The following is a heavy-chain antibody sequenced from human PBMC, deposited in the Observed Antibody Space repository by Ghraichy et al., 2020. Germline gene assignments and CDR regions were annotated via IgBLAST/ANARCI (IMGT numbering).Heavy chain of an antibody. CDR1: GFTFNNYW. CDR3: ASYDFWSGPLDY. J-gene: IGHJ4*02. Sequence: ESLNISCAASGFTFNNYWMTWVRQAPGKGLEWIGYIYYSGSTNYNPSLKSRVTISVDTSKNQFSLKLSSVTAADTAVYYCASYDFWSGPLDYWGQGTLVTVSS. CDR2: IYYSGST. D-gene: IGHD3-3*01. V-gene: IGHV4-59*01.